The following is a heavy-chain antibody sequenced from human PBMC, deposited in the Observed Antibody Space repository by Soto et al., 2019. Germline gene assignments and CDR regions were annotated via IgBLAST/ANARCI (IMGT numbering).Heavy chain of an antibody. Sequence: QVQLVQSGAEVKKPGASVKVSCKASGYTFTSYGISWVRQAPGQGLEWMGWISAYNGNTNYAQKLQGRVTMTTDTSPSTAYMELRSLRSDDTAVYYCARVGPFEGFGELEPSEKGMDVWGQGTTVTVSS. D-gene: IGHD3-10*01. CDR3: ARVGPFEGFGELEPSEKGMDV. V-gene: IGHV1-18*01. J-gene: IGHJ6*02. CDR2: ISAYNGNT. CDR1: GYTFTSYG.